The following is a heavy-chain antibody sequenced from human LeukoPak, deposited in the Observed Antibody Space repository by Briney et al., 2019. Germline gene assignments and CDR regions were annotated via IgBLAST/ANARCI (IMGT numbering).Heavy chain of an antibody. D-gene: IGHD3-9*01. CDR3: ARGYDIFTGSIEFDP. CDR2: INPSDGST. CDR1: GYTFTSYY. Sequence: ASVKVSCKASGYTFTSYYMHWVRQAPGQGLEWMAIINPSDGSTSYAQDLQGRVTMTRDTSTSTVYMELSSLRSEDTAVYYCARGYDIFTGSIEFDPWGQGTLVTVSS. V-gene: IGHV1-46*04. J-gene: IGHJ5*02.